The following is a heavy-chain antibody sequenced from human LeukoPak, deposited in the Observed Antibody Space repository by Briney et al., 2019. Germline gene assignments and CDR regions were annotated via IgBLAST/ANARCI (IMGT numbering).Heavy chain of an antibody. D-gene: IGHD2-2*01. V-gene: IGHV4-31*03. CDR3: ARVSVVVPAAILDAFDI. J-gene: IGHJ3*02. CDR2: IYYSGST. CDR1: GGSISSGGYY. Sequence: SETLSLTCTVSGGSISSGGYYWSWIRQHPGKGLEWIGYIYYSGSTYYNPSLKSRVTISVDTSKNQFSLKLSSVTAADTAVYYCARVSVVVPAAILDAFDIWGQGTMVTVSS.